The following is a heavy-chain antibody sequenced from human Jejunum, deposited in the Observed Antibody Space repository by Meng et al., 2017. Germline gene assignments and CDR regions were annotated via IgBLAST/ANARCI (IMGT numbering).Heavy chain of an antibody. D-gene: IGHD3-22*01. CDR3: ARGPRYFYDSSDQLTSPY. CDR1: GYTFTNFG. CDR2: TSTSDGDT. V-gene: IGHV1-18*01. J-gene: IGHJ4*02. Sequence: ASVKVSCKASGYTFTNFGITWVRQATGQGLEWMGWTSTSDGDTNYEAKFQGRVTMTTDSSTNTAYLDLRSLRSDDTAVYYCARGPRYFYDSSDQLTSPYWGQGTLVTVSS.